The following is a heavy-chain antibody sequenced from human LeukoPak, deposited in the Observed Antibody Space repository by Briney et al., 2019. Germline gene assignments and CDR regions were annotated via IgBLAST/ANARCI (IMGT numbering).Heavy chain of an antibody. CDR1: GGSISSYY. CDR2: IYYSGST. V-gene: IGHV4-59*01. J-gene: IGHJ4*02. Sequence: SETLSLTCTVSGGSISSYYWSWIRLPPGKGLEWIGYIYYSGSTNYNPSLKSRVTISVDTSKNQFSLKLSSVTAADTAVYYCARDLSHCSSTSCYDYWGQGTLVTVSS. CDR3: ARDLSHCSSTSCYDY. D-gene: IGHD2-2*01.